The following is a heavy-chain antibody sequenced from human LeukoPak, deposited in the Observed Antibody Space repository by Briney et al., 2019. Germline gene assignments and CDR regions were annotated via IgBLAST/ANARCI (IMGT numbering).Heavy chain of an antibody. CDR3: ARSLSEYQLLFGQLELDY. J-gene: IGHJ4*02. Sequence: ASVKVSCKASGYTFTSYGISWVRQAPGQGLEWMGWISAYNGNTNYAQKLQGRVTMTTDTSTSTAYMELRSPRSDDTAVYYCARSLSEYQLLFGQLELDYWGQGTLVTVSS. D-gene: IGHD2-2*01. CDR1: GYTFTSYG. CDR2: ISAYNGNT. V-gene: IGHV1-18*01.